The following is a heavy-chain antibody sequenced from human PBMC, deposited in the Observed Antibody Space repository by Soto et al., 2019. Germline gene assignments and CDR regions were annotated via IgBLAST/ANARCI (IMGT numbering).Heavy chain of an antibody. Sequence: QVQLQQWGAGLLKPSETLSLTCAVYGGSFSGYYWSWIRQPPGKGLEWIGEINHSGSTNYNPSLKSRVPISVATSKNPCSLKLGSVTAASTAVYYCARGIRGEDCYNEDTDYWGQGTLVTVSS. J-gene: IGHJ4*02. D-gene: IGHD2-21*01. CDR1: GGSFSGYY. CDR3: ARGIRGEDCYNEDTDY. CDR2: INHSGST. V-gene: IGHV4-34*01.